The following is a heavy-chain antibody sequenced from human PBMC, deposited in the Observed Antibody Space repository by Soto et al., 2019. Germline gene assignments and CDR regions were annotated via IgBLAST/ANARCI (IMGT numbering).Heavy chain of an antibody. CDR3: ARTPRAQMRVLEAATRFDY. V-gene: IGHV1-18*04. D-gene: IGHD2-15*01. Sequence: ASVKVSCKASGYTFTTYGFNWVRQAPGQELEWMGWIRPYNGDTNYAQNFQGRVTLTTDTSTSTAYMELRSLTSDDTAIYYCARTPRAQMRVLEAATRFDYWGQGTLVTVSS. CDR2: IRPYNGDT. CDR1: GYTFTTYG. J-gene: IGHJ4*02.